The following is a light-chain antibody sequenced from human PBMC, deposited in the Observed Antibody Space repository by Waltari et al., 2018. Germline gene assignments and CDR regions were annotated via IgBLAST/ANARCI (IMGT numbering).Light chain of an antibody. V-gene: IGKV3-15*01. CDR1: QSVSSN. CDR3: QQYNNWPPL. Sequence: EIVMTQSPATLSVSPGERATLSCRASQSVSSNLAWYQQKPGQAPRLLIYGASTRATGIPARFSGSGSGTEFTLTISSLQSEDFAVYCCQQYNNWPPLFGGGTKVEIK. CDR2: GAS. J-gene: IGKJ4*01.